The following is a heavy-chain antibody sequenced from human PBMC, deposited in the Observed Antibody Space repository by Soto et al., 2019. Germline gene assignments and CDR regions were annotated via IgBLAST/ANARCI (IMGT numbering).Heavy chain of an antibody. V-gene: IGHV4-59*01. D-gene: IGHD3-3*01. CDR1: GGSISSYY. J-gene: IGHJ5*02. CDR3: AGSYYDFWSGYYRENNWFDP. Sequence: SETLSLTCTVSGGSISSYYWSWIRQPPGKGLEWIGYIYYSGSTNYNPSLKSRVTISVDTSKNQFSLKLSSVTAADTAVYYCAGSYYDFWSGYYRENNWFDPWGQGTLVTVSS. CDR2: IYYSGST.